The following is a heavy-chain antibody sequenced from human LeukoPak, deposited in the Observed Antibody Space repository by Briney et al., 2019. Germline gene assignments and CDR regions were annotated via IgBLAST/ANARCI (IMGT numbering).Heavy chain of an antibody. CDR3: VRATDPFDYFDY. D-gene: IGHD1-26*01. CDR1: GFTFSSYW. V-gene: IGHV3-7*01. CDR2: IKQDGSEK. J-gene: IGHJ4*02. Sequence: GGSLRLSCAASGFTFSSYWMSWVRQAPGKGLEWVANIKQDGSEKYYVDSVKGRFTISRDNAKNSLYLQMNSLRAEDTAVYYYVRATDPFDYFDYWGQGTLVTVSS.